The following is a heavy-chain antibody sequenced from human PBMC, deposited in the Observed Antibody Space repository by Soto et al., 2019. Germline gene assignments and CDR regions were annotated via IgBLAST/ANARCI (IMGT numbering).Heavy chain of an antibody. D-gene: IGHD3-10*01. CDR1: GGSISSYY. V-gene: IGHV4-59*01. J-gene: IGHJ4*02. CDR2: IYYSGST. CDR3: ARDRAGTPGYFDY. Sequence: LSLTCTVSGGSISSYYWSWIRQPPGKGLEWIGYIYYSGSTNYNPSLKSRVTISVDTSKNQFSLKLSSVTAADTAVYYCARDRAGTPGYFDYWGQGTLVTVSS.